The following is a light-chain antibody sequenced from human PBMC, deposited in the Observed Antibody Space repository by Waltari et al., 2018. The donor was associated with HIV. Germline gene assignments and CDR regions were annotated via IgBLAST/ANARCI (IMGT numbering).Light chain of an antibody. CDR2: KAS. Sequence: DIQMTQSPSTLPAYVGERVTITCLASQKINSWLAWYQQKPGKAPKLLIYKASSLESGVPSRFSGSKSGTEFTLTISSLQPDDFATYYCQQYNSDSTFGQGTKVEIK. V-gene: IGKV1-5*03. CDR1: QKINSW. CDR3: QQYNSDST. J-gene: IGKJ1*01.